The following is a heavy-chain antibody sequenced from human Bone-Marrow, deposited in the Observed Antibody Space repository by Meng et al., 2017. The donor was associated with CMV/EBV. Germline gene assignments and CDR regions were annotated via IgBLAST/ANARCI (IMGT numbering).Heavy chain of an antibody. Sequence: QVQSAQCEARGKEPWSSVKFFCKASGYTILGYYTHWGRQAPGQGLEWMGWINPKSGRTNYAQKFQGRVTMTRDTSISTAYMELSRLRSDDTAVYYCARASTTVVTPSWFDPWGQGTLVTVSS. CDR2: INPKSGRT. V-gene: IGHV1-2*02. CDR1: GYTILGYY. CDR3: ARASTTVVTPSWFDP. J-gene: IGHJ5*02. D-gene: IGHD4-23*01.